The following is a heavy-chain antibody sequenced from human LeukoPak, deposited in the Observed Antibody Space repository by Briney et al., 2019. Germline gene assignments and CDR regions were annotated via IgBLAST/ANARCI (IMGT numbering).Heavy chain of an antibody. CDR2: IYAGSET. D-gene: IGHD4/OR15-4a*01. CDR3: ARGYGAGRGDNWFDP. V-gene: IGHV3-53*01. J-gene: IGHJ5*02. Sequence: PGGSLRLSCAASGFTVSTTYMTWVRQAPGKGLEWVSAIYAGSETYYADSVKGRFTISRDSSKNMLYLQMNSLRGEDTAVYYCARGYGAGRGDNWFDPWGQGTLVTVSS. CDR1: GFTVSTTY.